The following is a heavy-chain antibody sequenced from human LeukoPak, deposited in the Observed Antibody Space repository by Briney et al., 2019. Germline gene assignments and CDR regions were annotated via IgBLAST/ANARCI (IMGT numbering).Heavy chain of an antibody. CDR1: GASIGNSRYY. Sequence: SSETLSLTCAVSGASIGNSRYYWGWIRQPPGKGLEWIATIHYSGNTYYNPSLRRRITISVDTSKNHLSLELSSVTAADTAVYYCARVGYVATWIDPWGQGTLVTVSS. V-gene: IGHV4-39*02. D-gene: IGHD3-16*01. J-gene: IGHJ5*02. CDR3: ARVGYVATWIDP. CDR2: IHYSGNT.